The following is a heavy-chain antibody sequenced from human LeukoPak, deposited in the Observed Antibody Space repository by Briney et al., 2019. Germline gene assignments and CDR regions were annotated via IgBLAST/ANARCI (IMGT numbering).Heavy chain of an antibody. CDR2: IGVGSGHT. J-gene: IGHJ4*02. D-gene: IGHD7-27*01. CDR1: GFTFSSFA. Sequence: GSLRLSCAASGFTFSSFAMNWVRQAPGKGLEWVSTIGVGSGHTYYTDSVKGRFTISRDNSKNTLYLQMDSLRAEDTAVYYCAKRGDNWGPSDYWGQGTLVTVSS. V-gene: IGHV3-23*01. CDR3: AKRGDNWGPSDY.